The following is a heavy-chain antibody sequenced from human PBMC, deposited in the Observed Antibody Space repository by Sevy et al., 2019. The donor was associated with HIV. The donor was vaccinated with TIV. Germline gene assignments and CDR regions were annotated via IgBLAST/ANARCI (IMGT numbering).Heavy chain of an antibody. D-gene: IGHD1-26*01. CDR2: IGTAGDT. CDR3: ARGTRYSGSYYLGDDAFDI. J-gene: IGHJ3*02. CDR1: GFTFSRYD. V-gene: IGHV3-13*01. Sequence: GGSLRLSCAASGFTFSRYDMHWVRQATGKGLEWVSSIGTAGDTYYPGSVKGRFTISRENAKKSLYLQMNSLRAGDTAGDYCARGTRYSGSYYLGDDAFDIWGQGTMVTVSS.